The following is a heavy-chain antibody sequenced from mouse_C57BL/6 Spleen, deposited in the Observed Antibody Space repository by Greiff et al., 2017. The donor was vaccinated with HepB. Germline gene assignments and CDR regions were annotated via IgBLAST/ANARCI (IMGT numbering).Heavy chain of an antibody. CDR1: GYTFTSYW. Sequence: QVQLQQPGAELVKPGASVKLSCKASGYTFTSYWMQWVKQRPGQGLEWIGEIDPSDSYTNYNQKFKGKATLTVDTSSSTAYMQLSSLTSEDSAVYYCDSGGCGSVAWFAYWGQGTPVTVSA. V-gene: IGHV1-50*01. J-gene: IGHJ3*01. D-gene: IGHD1-1*01. CDR3: DSGGCGSVAWFAY. CDR2: IDPSDSYT.